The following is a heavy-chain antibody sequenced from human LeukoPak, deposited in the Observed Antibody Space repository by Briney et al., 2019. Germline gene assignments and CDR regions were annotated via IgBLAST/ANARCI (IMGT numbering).Heavy chain of an antibody. Sequence: GGSLRLSCAASGFTFSSYAMSWVRQAPGKGLEWVSVIYSGGSTYYADSVKGRFTISRDNSKNTLYLQMNSLRAEDTAVYYCARGSVISSSSDYWGQGTLVTVSS. CDR2: IYSGGST. CDR1: GFTFSSYA. V-gene: IGHV3-66*01. J-gene: IGHJ4*02. CDR3: ARGSVISSSSDY. D-gene: IGHD2-2*01.